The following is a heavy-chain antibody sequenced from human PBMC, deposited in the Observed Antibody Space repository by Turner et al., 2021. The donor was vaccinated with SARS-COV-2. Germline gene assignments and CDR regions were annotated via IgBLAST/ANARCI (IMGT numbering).Heavy chain of an antibody. D-gene: IGHD2-21*02. V-gene: IGHV4-39*02. J-gene: IGHJ1*01. CDR3: ARDGGDPPRYFQH. Sequence: QLQLQASGPGLVKPSETLSLTCTVSGGSISSSSYYWGWIRQPPGKGLEWVGSIYYSGSTYHNPSLKSRVTISVDTSKNQFSLKLSSVTAADTAVYYCARDGGDPPRYFQHWGQGTLVTVSS. CDR1: GGSISSSSYY. CDR2: IYYSGST.